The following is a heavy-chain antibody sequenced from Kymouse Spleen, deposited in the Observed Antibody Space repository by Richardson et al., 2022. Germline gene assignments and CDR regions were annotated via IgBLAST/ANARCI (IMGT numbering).Heavy chain of an antibody. D-gene: IGHD1-14*01,IGHD3-16*02. V-gene: IGHV4-59*01. Sequence: QVQLQESGPGLVKPSETLSLTCTVSGGSISSYYWSWIRQPPGKGLEWIGYIYYSGSTNYNPSLKSRVTISVDTSKNQFSLKLSSVTAADTAVYYCGGGREPFDYWGQGTLVTVSS. CDR2: IYYSGST. CDR3: GGGREPFDY. CDR1: GGSISSYY. J-gene: IGHJ4*02.